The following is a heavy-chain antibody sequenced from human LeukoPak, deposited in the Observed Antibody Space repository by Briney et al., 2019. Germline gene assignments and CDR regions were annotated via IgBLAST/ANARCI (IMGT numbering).Heavy chain of an antibody. D-gene: IGHD3-3*01. CDR2: ISYDGSNK. CDR1: GFTFSSYA. J-gene: IGHJ6*02. CDR3: AKVPYYDFWSGYYTGAKAQYYYYGMDV. Sequence: GGSLRLSCAASGFTFSSYAMHWVRQAPGKGLEWVAVISYDGSNKYYADSVKGRFTISRDNSKNTLYLQMNSLRAEDTAVYYCAKVPYYDFWSGYYTGAKAQYYYYGMDVWGQGTTVTVSS. V-gene: IGHV3-30-3*01.